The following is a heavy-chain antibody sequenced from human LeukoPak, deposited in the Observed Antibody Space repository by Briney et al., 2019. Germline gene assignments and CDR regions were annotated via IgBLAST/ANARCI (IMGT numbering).Heavy chain of an antibody. D-gene: IGHD6-13*01. V-gene: IGHV3-23*01. CDR1: GFTFSSYA. CDR2: ISGSGGST. J-gene: IGHJ4*02. Sequence: GGSLRLSCAASGFTFSSYAMSWVRQAPGKGLEWVSAISGSGGSTYYAASVKGRFTISRDNSKNTLYLQMNSLRAEDTAVYYCARSDGSSSWYAGSYDYWGQGTLVTVSS. CDR3: ARSDGSSSWYAGSYDY.